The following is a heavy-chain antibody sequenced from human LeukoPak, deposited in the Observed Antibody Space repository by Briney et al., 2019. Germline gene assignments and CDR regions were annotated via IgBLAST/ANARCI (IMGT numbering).Heavy chain of an antibody. J-gene: IGHJ3*02. Sequence: SETLSLTCTVSGGSISSYYWSWIRQPPGKGLEWIGYIYYSGSTNYNPSLKSRVTISVDTSKNQFSLKLSSVTAADTAVYYCAREPPLMITFGGVIADAFDIWGQGTMVTVSS. CDR3: AREPPLMITFGGVIADAFDI. D-gene: IGHD3-16*02. CDR2: IYYSGST. CDR1: GGSISSYY. V-gene: IGHV4-59*12.